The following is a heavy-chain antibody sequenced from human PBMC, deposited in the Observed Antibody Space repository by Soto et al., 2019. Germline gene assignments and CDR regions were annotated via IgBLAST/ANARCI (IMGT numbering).Heavy chain of an antibody. CDR1: GFTFSSYA. CDR3: AKDPHRLDFFDL. CDR2: ISGSGGST. V-gene: IGHV3-23*01. D-gene: IGHD6-19*01. Sequence: EVQLLESGGGLVQPGGSLRLSCAASGFTFSSYAMNWVRQAPGKGLEWVSTISGSGGSTYYADSVKGRFTISRDTSKNTLYLQMNSLGAKDTAVYYCAKDPHRLDFFDLWGRGTLVTVSS. J-gene: IGHJ2*01.